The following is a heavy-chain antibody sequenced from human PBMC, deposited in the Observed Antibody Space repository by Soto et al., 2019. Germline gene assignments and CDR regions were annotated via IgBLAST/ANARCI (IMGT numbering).Heavy chain of an antibody. Sequence: QLKRGQSGAEVREPGASVKVSCKASGNSFTSLDINWVRQTTGQGLEWMGWMQPSSGRTGYAQKFQGRVTMTRDTSINTAYMELSSLTSDDTAFYYCARGVTAGVDYWGQGTLVTVSS. CDR3: ARGVTAGVDY. D-gene: IGHD1-26*01. J-gene: IGHJ4*02. V-gene: IGHV1-8*02. CDR1: GNSFTSLD. CDR2: MQPSSGRT.